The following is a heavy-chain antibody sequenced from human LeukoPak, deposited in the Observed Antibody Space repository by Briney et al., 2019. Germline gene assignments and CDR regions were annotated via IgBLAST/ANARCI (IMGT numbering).Heavy chain of an antibody. J-gene: IGHJ6*03. CDR1: GYTFTSYD. Sequence: GASVKVSCKASGYTFTSYDINWVRQATGQGLEWMGWMNPNRGNTGYAQKFQGRVTITRNTSISTAYMELSSLRSEDTAVYYCARTITMVRGVIPESAWYYYMDVWGKGTTVTVSS. CDR3: ARTITMVRGVIPESAWYYYMDV. D-gene: IGHD3-10*01. CDR2: MNPNRGNT. V-gene: IGHV1-8*03.